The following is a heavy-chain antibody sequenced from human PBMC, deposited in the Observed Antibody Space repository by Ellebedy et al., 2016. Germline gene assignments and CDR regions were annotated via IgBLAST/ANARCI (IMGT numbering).Heavy chain of an antibody. CDR3: ARPKLTPYCSSTSCYGAWFDP. Sequence: SETLSLTCTVSGGSISSYYWSWIRQPPGKGLEWIGYIYYSGSTNYNPSLKSRVTISVDTSKNQFSLKLSSVTAADTAVYYCARPKLTPYCSSTSCYGAWFDPWGQGTLVTVSS. J-gene: IGHJ5*02. V-gene: IGHV4-59*08. D-gene: IGHD2-2*01. CDR1: GGSISSYY. CDR2: IYYSGST.